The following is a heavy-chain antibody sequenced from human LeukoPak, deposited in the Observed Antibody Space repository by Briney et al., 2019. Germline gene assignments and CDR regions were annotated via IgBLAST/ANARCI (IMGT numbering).Heavy chain of an antibody. V-gene: IGHV1-69*13. Sequence: SVKVSCKASGYTFTGYYMHWVRQAPGQGLEWMGGIIPIFGAANYAQKFQGRVTITADESTSTAYMELSSLRSEDTAVYYCARELLRDEYYFDYWGQGTLVTVSS. CDR2: IIPIFGAA. D-gene: IGHD1-26*01. CDR3: ARELLRDEYYFDY. CDR1: GYTFTGYY. J-gene: IGHJ4*02.